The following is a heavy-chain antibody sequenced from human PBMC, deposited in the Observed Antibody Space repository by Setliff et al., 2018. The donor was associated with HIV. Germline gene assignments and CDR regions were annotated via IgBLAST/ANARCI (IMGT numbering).Heavy chain of an antibody. D-gene: IGHD1-26*01. Sequence: SETLSLTCTVSGASISSSSHHWAWIRQPPGKGLEYIGNIYYTGSTHHNPSLESRVATSVDTSKNQFSLKLSSVTAADTAVYYCARIVRWELVATSTFFYYYMDVWGKGTTFTVSS. V-gene: IGHV4-39*01. CDR3: ARIVRWELVATSTFFYYYMDV. J-gene: IGHJ6*03. CDR1: GASISSSSHH. CDR2: IYYTGST.